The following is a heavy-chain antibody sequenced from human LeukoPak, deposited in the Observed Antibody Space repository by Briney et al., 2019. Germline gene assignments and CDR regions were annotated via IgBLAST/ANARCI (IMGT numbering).Heavy chain of an antibody. J-gene: IGHJ4*02. CDR3: ARVLGIVGATGDY. V-gene: IGHV4-39*07. D-gene: IGHD1-26*01. Sequence: GSLRLSCAASGFTFSSYAMSWVRQAPGKGLEWIGSIYYSGSTYYNPSLKSRVTISVDTSKNQFSLKLSSVTAADTAVYYCARVLGIVGATGDYWGQGTLVTVSS. CDR1: GFTFSSYA. CDR2: IYYSGST.